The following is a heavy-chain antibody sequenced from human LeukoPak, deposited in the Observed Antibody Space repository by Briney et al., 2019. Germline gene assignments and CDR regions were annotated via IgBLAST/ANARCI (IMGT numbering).Heavy chain of an antibody. CDR3: ARDGSHTAMRPFDY. D-gene: IGHD5-18*01. V-gene: IGHV3-48*02. J-gene: IGHJ4*02. CDR1: GFTFSSYG. Sequence: PGGSLRLSCAASGFTFSSYGMHWVRQAPGKGLEWVSYISSSSSTIYYADSVKGRFTISRDNAKNSLYLQMNSLRDEDTAVYYCARDGSHTAMRPFDYWGQGTLVTVSS. CDR2: ISSSSSTI.